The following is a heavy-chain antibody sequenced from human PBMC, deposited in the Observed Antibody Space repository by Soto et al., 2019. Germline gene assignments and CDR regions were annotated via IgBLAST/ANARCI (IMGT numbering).Heavy chain of an antibody. V-gene: IGHV4-30-2*01. D-gene: IGHD3-16*01. CDR3: ARGNTQLGGVLNF. CDR2: VYSGGTA. Sequence: SETLSLTCSVSGASLSSGGYSWSWFRRPPGKALEWIAYVYSGGTASYNPSLKSRVTISVDSSKNQFSLTVKSVTAADTAAYLCARGNTQLGGVLNFCGGGTQVT. CDR1: GASLSSGGYS. J-gene: IGHJ4*02.